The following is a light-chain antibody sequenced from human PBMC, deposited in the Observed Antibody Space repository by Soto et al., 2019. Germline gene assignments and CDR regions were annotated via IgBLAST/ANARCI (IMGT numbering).Light chain of an antibody. CDR2: DTS. V-gene: IGKV3-15*01. CDR3: QQYVHWPPGT. CDR1: QSVSSS. J-gene: IGKJ1*01. Sequence: EIVMTQSPATLSVSPGERATLSCRASQSVSSSLAWYQQRPGQAPRLLIYDTSTRAPGIAARFSGSGSGTEFTLTISSLQSEDVAVYYCQQYVHWPPGTFGQGTTVEIK.